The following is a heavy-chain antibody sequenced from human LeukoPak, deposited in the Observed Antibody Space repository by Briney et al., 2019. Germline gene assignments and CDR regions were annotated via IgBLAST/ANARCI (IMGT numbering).Heavy chain of an antibody. CDR3: ARMMYGDFVDYFDY. CDR2: LRWDDNK. J-gene: IGHJ4*02. Sequence: SGPTLVNPTQTLTLTCAFSGFSLSTSGVCVSWIRQAPGKALEWLALLRWDDNKYYSTSLKTRLTVSKDTSRNQVVLTMTNMDPVDTATYYCARMMYGDFVDYFDYWGQGSLVTVSS. V-gene: IGHV2-70*01. D-gene: IGHD4-17*01. CDR1: GFSLSTSGVC.